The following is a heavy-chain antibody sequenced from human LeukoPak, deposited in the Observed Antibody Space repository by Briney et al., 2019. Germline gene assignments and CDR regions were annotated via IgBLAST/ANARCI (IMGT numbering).Heavy chain of an antibody. CDR3: ARGVTMVRGRPYNWFDP. J-gene: IGHJ5*02. CDR1: GGSISSYY. Sequence: SETLSLTCTVSGGSISSYYWSWIRQPPGKGLEWIGYIYYSGSTNYNPSLKSRVTISVDTSKNQFSLKLSSVTAADTAVYYSARGVTMVRGRPYNWFDPWGQGTLVTVSS. CDR2: IYYSGST. V-gene: IGHV4-59*01. D-gene: IGHD3-10*01.